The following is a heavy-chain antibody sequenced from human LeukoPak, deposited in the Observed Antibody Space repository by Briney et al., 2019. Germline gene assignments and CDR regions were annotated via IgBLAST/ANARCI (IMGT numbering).Heavy chain of an antibody. D-gene: IGHD3-3*01. J-gene: IGHJ4*02. CDR2: IWYDGSNK. Sequence: PGGSLGLSCAASGFTFRNYVIHWVRQAPGKGLEWVAVIWYDGSNKYYADSVKGRFTISRDNSKNTLYLQMNSLRAEDTAVYYCARDGGRRKSPPDYWGQGTLVTVSS. V-gene: IGHV3-33*08. CDR1: GFTFRNYV. CDR3: ARDGGRRKSPPDY.